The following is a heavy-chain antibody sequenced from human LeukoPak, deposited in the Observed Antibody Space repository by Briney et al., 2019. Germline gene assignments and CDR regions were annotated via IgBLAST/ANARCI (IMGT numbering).Heavy chain of an antibody. D-gene: IGHD3-16*01. CDR1: GGTFSSYA. Sequence: GSSVNVSCKASGGTFSSYAISWVRQAPGQGLEWMGGIIPIFGTANYAQKFQGRVTITADESTSTAYMELSSLRSEDTAVYYCARQWGPRGAFDIWGQGTMVTVSS. V-gene: IGHV1-69*01. CDR2: IIPIFGTA. CDR3: ARQWGPRGAFDI. J-gene: IGHJ3*02.